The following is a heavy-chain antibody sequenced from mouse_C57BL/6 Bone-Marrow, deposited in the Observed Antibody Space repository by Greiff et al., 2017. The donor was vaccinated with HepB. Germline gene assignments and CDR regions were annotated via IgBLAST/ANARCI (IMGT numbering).Heavy chain of an antibody. CDR1: GYTFTSYG. CDR3: ARDPHYGSSPCAMDY. D-gene: IGHD1-1*01. J-gene: IGHJ4*01. CDR2: IYPRSGNT. Sequence: LQESGAELARPGASVKLSCKASGYTFTSYGISWVKQRTGQGLEWIGEIYPRSGNTYYNEKFKGKATLTADKSSSTAYMELRSLTSEDSAVYFCARDPHYGSSPCAMDYWGQGTSVTVSS. V-gene: IGHV1-81*01.